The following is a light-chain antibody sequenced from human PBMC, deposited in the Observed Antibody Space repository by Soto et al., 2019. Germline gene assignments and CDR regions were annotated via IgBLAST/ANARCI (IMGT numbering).Light chain of an antibody. Sequence: EIVLTQSPGTLSLSPGERATLSCRASQSVSSSYLAWYQQTPGQAPRLLIYGASSRATGIPDRFSGSGSGTNVTLTISRLEPEDVAVYYCKQYGSSWYTVGQRTKLELK. V-gene: IGKV3-20*01. CDR2: GAS. J-gene: IGKJ2*01. CDR3: KQYGSSWYT. CDR1: QSVSSSY.